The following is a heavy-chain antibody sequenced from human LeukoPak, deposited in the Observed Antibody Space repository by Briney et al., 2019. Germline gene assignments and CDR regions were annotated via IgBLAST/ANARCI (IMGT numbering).Heavy chain of an antibody. D-gene: IGHD3-10*01. CDR1: GFTFISYA. CDR2: ISGNGVST. J-gene: IGHJ4*02. CDR3: GDLGSAGTDH. V-gene: IGHV3-23*01. Sequence: PGGSLRLSCAASGFTFISYAMSWVRQAPGKGLEWVSSISGNGVSTYYADSVKGRFTISRDNSKNTVYLQMNSLRAEDTAVYYCGDLGSAGTDHWGQGTLVTVSS.